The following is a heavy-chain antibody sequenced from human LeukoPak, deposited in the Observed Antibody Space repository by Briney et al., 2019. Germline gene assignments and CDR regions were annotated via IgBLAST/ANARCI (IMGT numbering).Heavy chain of an antibody. Sequence: SETLSLTCAVSGCSISSSNWCRCLRPPPRKRLEWIGEIYHGGSTNYNPSLKSRVTISIDKSKNQLSLKLSSVTAADTAVYYCARSVAGSSVWRWFDYWGQGTLVTVSS. J-gene: IGHJ4*02. V-gene: IGHV4-4*02. CDR3: ARSVAGSSVWRWFDY. D-gene: IGHD6-19*01. CDR2: IYHGGST. CDR1: GCSISSSNW.